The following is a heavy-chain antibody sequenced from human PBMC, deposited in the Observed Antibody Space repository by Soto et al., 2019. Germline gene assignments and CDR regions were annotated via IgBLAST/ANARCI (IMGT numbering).Heavy chain of an antibody. CDR3: ARDFRAYYDILTGYSSRGQGSYYSYMDV. CDR2: ISSSGSTI. Sequence: PGGSLRLSCAASGFTFSDYYMSWIRQAPGKGLEWVSYISSSGSTIYYADSVKGRFTISRDNAKNSLYLQMNSLRAEDTAVYYCARDFRAYYDILTGYSSRGQGSYYSYMDVWGKGTTVTVSS. D-gene: IGHD3-9*01. V-gene: IGHV3-11*01. J-gene: IGHJ6*03. CDR1: GFTFSDYY.